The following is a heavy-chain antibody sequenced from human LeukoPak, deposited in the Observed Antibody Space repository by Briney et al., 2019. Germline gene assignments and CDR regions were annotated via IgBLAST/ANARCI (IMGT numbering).Heavy chain of an antibody. CDR2: ISGSGGAT. J-gene: IGHJ6*02. CDR3: AKRLSETNYNGLDV. Sequence: PGGSLRLSCAAAGFTFSNYGMGWVRQAPGKGLEWVAGISGSGGATDYAAFVKGRFTVSRDNSKNTLFLQMNTLRAGDTAVYYCAKRLSETNYNGLDVWGQGPRSPSP. V-gene: IGHV3-23*01. CDR1: GFTFSNYG. D-gene: IGHD2-8*01.